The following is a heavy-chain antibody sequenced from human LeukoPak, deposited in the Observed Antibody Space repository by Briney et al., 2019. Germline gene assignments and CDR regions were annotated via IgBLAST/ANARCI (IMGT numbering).Heavy chain of an antibody. CDR2: INGSGGST. CDR3: AKVLSKYGSGSYYGYFDY. J-gene: IGHJ4*02. V-gene: IGHV3-23*01. D-gene: IGHD3-10*01. Sequence: GGSLRLSCAASGFTLTSLAMHWVRQAPGKGLEWVSAINGSGGSTYYADSVKGRFTISRDNSKNTLYLQMNRLRAEDTAVYYCAKVLSKYGSGSYYGYFDYWGQGTLVTVSS. CDR1: GFTLTSLA.